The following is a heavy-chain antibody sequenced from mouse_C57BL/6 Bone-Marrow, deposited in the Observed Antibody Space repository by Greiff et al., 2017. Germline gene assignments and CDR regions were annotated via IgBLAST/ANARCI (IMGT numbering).Heavy chain of an antibody. CDR2: ISDGGSYT. CDR1: GFTFSSYA. V-gene: IGHV5-4*01. D-gene: IGHD2-10*02. CDR3: ARFPFSPRGDAMDY. Sequence: EVHLVESGGGLVKPGGSLKLSCAASGFTFSSYAMSWVRQTPEKRLEWVATISDGGSYTYYPDNVKGRFTISRDNAKNNLYLQMSHLKSEDTAMYYCARFPFSPRGDAMDYWGQGTSVTVSS. J-gene: IGHJ4*01.